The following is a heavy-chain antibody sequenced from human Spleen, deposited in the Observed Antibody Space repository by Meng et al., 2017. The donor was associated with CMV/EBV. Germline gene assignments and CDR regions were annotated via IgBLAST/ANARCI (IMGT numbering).Heavy chain of an antibody. V-gene: IGHV4-39*07. J-gene: IGHJ4*02. Sequence: ESLKISCTVSGGSISSSSYYWGWIRQPPGKGLEWIGSIYYSGSTYYNPSLKSRVTISVDTSKNQFSLKLSSVTAADTAVYYCASRPRSGFFDYWGQGTLVTVSS. D-gene: IGHD5-12*01. CDR1: GGSISSSSYY. CDR3: ASRPRSGFFDY. CDR2: IYYSGST.